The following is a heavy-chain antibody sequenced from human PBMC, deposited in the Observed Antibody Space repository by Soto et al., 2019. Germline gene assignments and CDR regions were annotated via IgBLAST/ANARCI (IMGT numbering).Heavy chain of an antibody. CDR1: GFTFSSYA. V-gene: IGHV3-23*01. Sequence: EVQLLESGGGLVQPGGSLRLSCAASGFTFSSYAMSWVRQAPGKGLEWVSAISGSGGSTYYADSVKGRFTISRDNSKNTLYLQMNSLRAEDTAVYYCAKGGRSPTSFYGDPVYYYYYGMDVWGQGTTVTVSS. J-gene: IGHJ6*02. CDR3: AKGGRSPTSFYGDPVYYYYYGMDV. D-gene: IGHD4-17*01. CDR2: ISGSGGST.